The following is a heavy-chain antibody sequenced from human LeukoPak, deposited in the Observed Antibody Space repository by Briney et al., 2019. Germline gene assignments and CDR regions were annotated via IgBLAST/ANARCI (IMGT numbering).Heavy chain of an antibody. J-gene: IGHJ4*02. CDR1: GGSISSYY. Sequence: KTSETLSLTCTVSGGSISSYYWSWIRQPPGKGLEWIAYIYYSGSTNYNPSLKSRVTISVDTSKNQFSLKLSSVTAADTAVYYCARHPPKSFFDYWGQGTLVTVSS. D-gene: IGHD1-26*01. CDR3: ARHPPKSFFDY. V-gene: IGHV4-59*08. CDR2: IYYSGST.